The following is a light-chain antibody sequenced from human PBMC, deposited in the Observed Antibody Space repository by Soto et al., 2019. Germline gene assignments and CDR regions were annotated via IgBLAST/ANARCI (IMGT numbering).Light chain of an antibody. J-gene: IGKJ1*01. Sequence: EIVMTQSPATLSVSPGERATLSCRASQSVATNLAWYQQKPGQAPRLLIYGASTRAAGIPARFSGSGSGTEFTLTISSLQPEDFAVYYCQQYNDWLWTFGRGTKVDIK. CDR2: GAS. CDR1: QSVATN. V-gene: IGKV3-15*01. CDR3: QQYNDWLWT.